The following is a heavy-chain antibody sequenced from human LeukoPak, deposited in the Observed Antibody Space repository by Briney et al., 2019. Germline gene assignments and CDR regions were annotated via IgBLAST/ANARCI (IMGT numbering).Heavy chain of an antibody. D-gene: IGHD2-15*01. J-gene: IGHJ4*02. CDR3: AKVTKVVVAATPIDY. CDR1: GFTFSSYA. V-gene: IGHV3-23*01. CDR2: ISGSGGST. Sequence: GGSLRLSCAASGFTFSSYAMSWVRQAPGKGLEWVSAISGSGGSTYYADSVKGRFTISIDNSKNTMYLQMNSLRAEDTAVYYCAKVTKVVVAATPIDYWGQGTLVTVSS.